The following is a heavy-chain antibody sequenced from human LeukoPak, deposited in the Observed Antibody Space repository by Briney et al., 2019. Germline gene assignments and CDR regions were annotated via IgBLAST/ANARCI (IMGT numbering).Heavy chain of an antibody. Sequence: PSETLSLTCAVSGYSISSGYYWGWIRQPPGKGLEWIGAIYRSGNTYYNPSLKSRVTISVDTSKNQFSLKLSSVTAADTAACYCARFSGGYSLGGYYFDYWGQGTLVTVSS. CDR1: GYSISSGYY. J-gene: IGHJ4*02. CDR2: IYRSGNT. V-gene: IGHV4-38-2*01. D-gene: IGHD5-18*01. CDR3: ARFSGGYSLGGYYFDY.